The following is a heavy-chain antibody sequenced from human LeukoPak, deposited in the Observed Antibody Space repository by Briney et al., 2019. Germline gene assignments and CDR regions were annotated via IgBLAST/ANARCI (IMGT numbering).Heavy chain of an antibody. J-gene: IGHJ4*02. CDR2: IYRSGGT. Sequence: PSGTLSLTCAVSGASISSRNYWSWVRQPPGKGLEWIGEIYRSGGTNYHPSLKRRVTISLDTSKNQFSLKLISVTAADTAIYYCARVTGRLVQSSFDFWGQGILVTVSS. CDR1: GASISSRNY. D-gene: IGHD6-19*01. CDR3: ARVTGRLVQSSFDF. V-gene: IGHV4-4*02.